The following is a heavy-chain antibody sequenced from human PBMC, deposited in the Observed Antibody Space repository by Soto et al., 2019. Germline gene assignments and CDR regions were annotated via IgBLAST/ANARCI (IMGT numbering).Heavy chain of an antibody. J-gene: IGHJ4*02. D-gene: IGHD2-2*01. CDR1: GHTFTGHH. CDR3: ALEPAGTAGFDY. CDR2: IDLDIGDT. Sequence: QVQMVQSGAEVKKPGASVKVSCKASGHTFTGHHMHWVRQAPGQGLEWMGLIDLDIGDTKYAQKFQGRVTSTSDTSITRAYMELRGLRYDDTAVYYCALEPAGTAGFDYWGQGTLVTVSS. V-gene: IGHV1-2*02.